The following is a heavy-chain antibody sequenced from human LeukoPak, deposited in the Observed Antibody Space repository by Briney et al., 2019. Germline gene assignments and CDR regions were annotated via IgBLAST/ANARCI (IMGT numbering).Heavy chain of an antibody. Sequence: PGGSLRLSCAASGFTFSSYSMNWVRQAPGKGLEWVANIKQDGSEKYYVDSVKGRFTISRDNAKNSLYLQMNSLRAEDTAVYYCARGGIVVVPAAMEFDPWGQGTLVTVSS. CDR1: GFTFSSYS. V-gene: IGHV3-7*03. CDR3: ARGGIVVVPAAMEFDP. J-gene: IGHJ5*02. D-gene: IGHD2-2*01. CDR2: IKQDGSEK.